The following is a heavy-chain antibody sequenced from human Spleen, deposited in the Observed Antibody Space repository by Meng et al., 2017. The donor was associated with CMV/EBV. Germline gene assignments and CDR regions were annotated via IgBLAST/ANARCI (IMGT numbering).Heavy chain of an antibody. CDR3: ASEEV. CDR1: GGTFSSYA. J-gene: IGHJ4*02. V-gene: IGHV1-69*05. CDR2: IIPIFGSP. Sequence: SSVQVSCKASGGTFSSYAISWVRQAPGQGLEWMGGIIPIFGSPIYAQKVQGRVTITTDESTSTAYMELSSLRSEDTAVYYCASEEVWGQGTLVTVSS.